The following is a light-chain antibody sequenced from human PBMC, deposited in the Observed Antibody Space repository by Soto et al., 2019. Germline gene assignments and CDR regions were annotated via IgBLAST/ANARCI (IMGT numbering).Light chain of an antibody. CDR2: GAS. CDR3: QQYGSSYPWT. Sequence: EMLLTQSPGTLSLSPGKRATLSCRASQSISSSYLAWYQQRPGQAPRLLIYGASSRATGIPDRFSGSGSGTDFTLTIRRLEPEDFAVYYCQQYGSSYPWTFGQGTKVDIK. J-gene: IGKJ1*01. CDR1: QSISSSY. V-gene: IGKV3-20*01.